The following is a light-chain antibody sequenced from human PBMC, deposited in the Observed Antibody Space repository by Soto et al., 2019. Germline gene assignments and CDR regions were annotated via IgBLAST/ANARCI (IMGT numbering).Light chain of an antibody. CDR2: GAS. V-gene: IGKV1-39*01. J-gene: IGKJ4*01. CDR3: QQSHSLPRT. CDR1: QSITKY. Sequence: DVQMTQSPSSLSASVGDRVSITCRARQSITKYLNWYQQKPGTAPKLFIYGASSLQSGVPLRFSGSGFGTDFTLNISSLHPEDVATYYCQQSHSLPRTFGGGNKWAIK.